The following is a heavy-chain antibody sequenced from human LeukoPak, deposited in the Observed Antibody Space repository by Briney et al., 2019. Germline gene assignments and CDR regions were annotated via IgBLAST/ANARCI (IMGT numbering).Heavy chain of an antibody. CDR2: ISAYNGNT. CDR1: GYTFTSYG. Sequence: GSVKVSCKASGYTFTSYGISWVRQAPGQGLEWMGWISAYNGNTNYAQKLQGRVTMTTDTSTSTAYMELRSLRSDDTAVYYCARDYDFWSGSIPYYYYYGMDVWGQGTTVTVPS. D-gene: IGHD3-3*01. J-gene: IGHJ6*02. CDR3: ARDYDFWSGSIPYYYYYGMDV. V-gene: IGHV1-18*01.